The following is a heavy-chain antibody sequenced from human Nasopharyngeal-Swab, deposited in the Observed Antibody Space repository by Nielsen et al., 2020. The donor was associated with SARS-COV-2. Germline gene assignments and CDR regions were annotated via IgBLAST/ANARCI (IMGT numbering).Heavy chain of an antibody. D-gene: IGHD4-17*01. Sequence: ASVKVSCKASVYTFTSYCMHWVRQAPGQGLEWMGIINPSGGSTSYAQKFQGRVTMTRDTSTSTVYMELSSLRSEDTAVYYCARDYGDYFDYWGQGTLVTVSS. J-gene: IGHJ4*02. CDR3: ARDYGDYFDY. CDR1: VYTFTSYC. CDR2: INPSGGST. V-gene: IGHV1-46*01.